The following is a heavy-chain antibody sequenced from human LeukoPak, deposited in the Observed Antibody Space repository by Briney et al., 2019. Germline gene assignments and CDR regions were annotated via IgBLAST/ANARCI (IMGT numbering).Heavy chain of an antibody. V-gene: IGHV4-39*01. CDR2: ICYSGST. Sequence: SETLSLTCTVSGGSISSSSYYWGWIRQPPGKGLEWIGSICYSGSTYYNPSLKSRVTISVDTSKNQFSLRLSSVTAADTAVYYCARLTYYDYVWGSYRYQVFFDYWGQGTLVTVSS. D-gene: IGHD3-16*02. CDR3: ARLTYYDYVWGSYRYQVFFDY. CDR1: GGSISSSSYY. J-gene: IGHJ4*02.